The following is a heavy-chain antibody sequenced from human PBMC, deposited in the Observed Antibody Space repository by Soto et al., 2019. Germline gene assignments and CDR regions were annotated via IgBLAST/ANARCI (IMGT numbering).Heavy chain of an antibody. CDR2: IKQDGSEK. J-gene: IGHJ5*02. D-gene: IGHD3-3*01. CDR3: ARDLSAYYDFWSGYYKDNWFDP. CDR1: GFTFSSYW. V-gene: IGHV3-7*01. Sequence: PGGSLRLSCAASGFTFSSYWMGWVRQAPGKGLEWVANIKQDGSEKYYVDSVKGRFTISRDNAKNSLYLQMNSLRAEDTAVHYCARDLSAYYDFWSGYYKDNWFDPWGQGTLVTVSS.